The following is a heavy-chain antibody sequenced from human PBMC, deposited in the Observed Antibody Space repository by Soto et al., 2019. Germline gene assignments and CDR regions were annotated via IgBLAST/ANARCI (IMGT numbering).Heavy chain of an antibody. CDR3: AISVVVPAAIIGWFDP. CDR1: GYTFTSYD. Sequence: ASVKVSCKASGYTFTSYDINWVRQATGQGLEWMGWMNPNSGNTGYAQKFQGRVTMTRNTSISTAYMELSSLRSEDTAVYYCAISVVVPAAIIGWFDPWGQGTLVTVSS. V-gene: IGHV1-8*01. D-gene: IGHD2-2*01. J-gene: IGHJ5*02. CDR2: MNPNSGNT.